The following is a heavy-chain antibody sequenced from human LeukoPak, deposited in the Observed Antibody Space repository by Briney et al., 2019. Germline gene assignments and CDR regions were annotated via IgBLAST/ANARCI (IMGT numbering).Heavy chain of an antibody. D-gene: IGHD3-22*01. J-gene: IGHJ4*02. V-gene: IGHV3-33*01. CDR1: GFTFSDYG. CDR3: ARELPPVVKYNFDY. CDR2: IWDDGSNK. Sequence: AGKSLRLSCAASGFTFSDYGMHWVRQAPGKGLEWVAVIWDDGSNKYYADSVKGRFTISRDNSKNTLYLQMNSLRAEDTAVYYCARELPPVVKYNFDYWGQGTLVTVS.